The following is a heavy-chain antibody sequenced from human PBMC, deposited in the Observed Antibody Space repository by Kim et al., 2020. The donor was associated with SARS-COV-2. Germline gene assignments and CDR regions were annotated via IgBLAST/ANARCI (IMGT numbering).Heavy chain of an antibody. V-gene: IGHV3-7*01. CDR3: VRGDCSGGTCSH. CDR2: IKQDGSEK. J-gene: IGHJ4*02. D-gene: IGHD2-15*01. Sequence: GGSLKLSCAASGFTFSSYWMSWVRQAPGKGLEWVANIKQDGSEKYYVDSVKGRFYISRDNAKNSLYLQMNTLRAEDTAVYYCVRGDCSGGTCSHWGQGTLVTVSS. CDR1: GFTFSSYW.